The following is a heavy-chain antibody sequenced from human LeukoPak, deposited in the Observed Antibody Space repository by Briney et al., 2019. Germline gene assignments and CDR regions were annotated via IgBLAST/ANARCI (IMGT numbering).Heavy chain of an antibody. J-gene: IGHJ5*02. CDR2: ISSSGSTI. Sequence: GGSLRLSCAASGFTFSSYEMNWVRQAPGKGLEWVSYISSSGSTIYYADSVKGRFTTSRDNAKNSLYLQMNSLRAEDTAVYYCARRVNLYYYGSRYNWFDPWGQGTLVTVSS. V-gene: IGHV3-48*03. CDR1: GFTFSSYE. D-gene: IGHD3-10*01. CDR3: ARRVNLYYYGSRYNWFDP.